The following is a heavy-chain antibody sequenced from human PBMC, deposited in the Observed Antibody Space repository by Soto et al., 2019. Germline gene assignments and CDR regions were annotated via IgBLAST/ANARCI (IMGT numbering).Heavy chain of an antibody. D-gene: IGHD1-26*01. Sequence: GGSLRLSCAASGFTFSSYAMHWVRQAPGKGLEWVAVISYDGSNKYYADSVKGRFTISRDNSKNTLYLQMNSLRAEDTAVYYCARRSSGAGSPFDYWGQGTLVTVSS. CDR1: GFTFSSYA. CDR3: ARRSSGAGSPFDY. J-gene: IGHJ4*02. V-gene: IGHV3-30-3*01. CDR2: ISYDGSNK.